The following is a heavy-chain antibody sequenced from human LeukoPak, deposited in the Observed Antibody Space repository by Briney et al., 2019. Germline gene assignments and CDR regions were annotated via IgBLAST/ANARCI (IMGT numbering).Heavy chain of an antibody. CDR1: GFTFSLYA. J-gene: IGHJ1*01. Sequence: PGGSLRLSCSASGFTFSLYAMHWVRPAPGRGLEYVSAITSNGGSTYYADSVKGRFTISRDNSKNTLYLHMSTLRPEDTAVYYCAYSSGYYHWGQGTLVTVSS. V-gene: IGHV3-64D*06. D-gene: IGHD3-22*01. CDR3: AYSSGYYH. CDR2: ITSNGGST.